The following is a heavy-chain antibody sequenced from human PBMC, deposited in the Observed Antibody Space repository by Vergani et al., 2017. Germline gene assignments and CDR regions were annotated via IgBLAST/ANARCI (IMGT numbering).Heavy chain of an antibody. J-gene: IGHJ2*01. V-gene: IGHV4-39*01. CDR3: ASGKYYSDSTSHFRGRYFDV. CDR2: IYNSGNG. Sequence: QMQLQESGPGLVKASETLSLTCTVSGDSIISRSYYWGWIRQPPGKGLEWIGSIYNSGNGDSSSSLKSRVTISADTSKNQFSLRLTSVTAAGTAVYYCASGKYYSDSTSHFRGRYFDVWGRGTLATVPS. CDR1: GDSIISRSYY. D-gene: IGHD3-16*01.